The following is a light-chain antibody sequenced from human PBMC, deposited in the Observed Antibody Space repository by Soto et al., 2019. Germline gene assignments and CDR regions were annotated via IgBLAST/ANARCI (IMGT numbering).Light chain of an antibody. CDR1: HDVSRN. Sequence: DLPMTQSPSSLSASEGDRVTITCQSSHDVSRNLNWFQQKPGEAPQLLIYDASNLERGVPSRFSGSGSGTDFTLTISSLQLEDVATYYCQQYNSMLSFGGGTEVEIK. J-gene: IGKJ4*01. CDR3: QQYNSMLS. V-gene: IGKV1-33*01. CDR2: DAS.